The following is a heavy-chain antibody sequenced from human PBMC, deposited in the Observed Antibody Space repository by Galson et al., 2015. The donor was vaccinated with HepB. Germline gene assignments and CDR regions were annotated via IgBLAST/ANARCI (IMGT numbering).Heavy chain of an antibody. CDR3: ATAPTQGGYYLS. J-gene: IGHJ5*02. CDR2: FDPEDGET. Sequence: SVKVSCKVSGYTLTELSMHWVRQAPGKGLEWMGGFDPEDGETIYAQKFQGRVTMTEDTSTDTAYMELSSLRSEDTAVYYCATAPTQGGYYLSWGQGTLVTVSS. V-gene: IGHV1-24*01. CDR1: GYTLTELS. D-gene: IGHD3-22*01.